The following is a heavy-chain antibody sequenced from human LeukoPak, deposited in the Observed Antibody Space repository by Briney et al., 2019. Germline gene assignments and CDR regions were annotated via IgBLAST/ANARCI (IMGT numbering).Heavy chain of an antibody. Sequence: GGSLRLSCAASGFTISNYGMHWVRQAPGKGLEWVAFIRSGGRNEYYADCVKGRFTMSRDNSKGTLYLQMNSLRAEDTAVYYCARLTGKHFDYWGQGTLVTVSS. CDR1: GFTISNYG. CDR2: IRSGGRNE. V-gene: IGHV3-30*02. CDR3: ARLTGKHFDY. D-gene: IGHD1-14*01. J-gene: IGHJ4*02.